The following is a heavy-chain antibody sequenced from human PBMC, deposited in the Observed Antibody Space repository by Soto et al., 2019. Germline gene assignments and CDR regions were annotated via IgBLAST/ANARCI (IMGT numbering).Heavy chain of an antibody. V-gene: IGHV1-2*02. CDR3: ARNMDYYYGRGSGNGHGV. D-gene: IGHD3-10*02. J-gene: IGHJ6*02. CDR2: INPKFGDT. Sequence: QVQLVQSGAEVKEPGDSVRVSCEASGYTFTAYHIHWVRQAPGQGLEWMGWINPKFGDTTYAQDFQGRVSMTRDMYSSTVYMELSRLTSDDTAIYYCARNMDYYYGRGSGNGHGVWGQGTTVNVFS. CDR1: GYTFTAYH.